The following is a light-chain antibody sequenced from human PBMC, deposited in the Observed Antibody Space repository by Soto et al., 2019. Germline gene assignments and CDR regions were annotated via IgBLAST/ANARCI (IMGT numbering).Light chain of an antibody. V-gene: IGLV2-11*01. CDR2: DVI. CDR1: SSDVGGYNS. J-gene: IGLJ1*01. CDR3: CSYVGSYSYV. Sequence: SVLTXPRSVSGSPGQSVTVSCIGTSSDVGGYNSVSWYQEHPGKAPKLMIYDVIKRPSGVPDRFSGSESGNTASLTISGLLAEDEADYYCCSYVGSYSYVFGTGTKVTVL.